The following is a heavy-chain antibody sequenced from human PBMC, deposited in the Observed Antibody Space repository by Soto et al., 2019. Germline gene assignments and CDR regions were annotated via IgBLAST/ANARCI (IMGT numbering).Heavy chain of an antibody. CDR1: GGTFTNYA. Sequence: ASVKVSCKASGGTFTNYAFSWVRQAPGQGLEWMGGIIPIFGTPDYAQKFQGRVTITADESTRTASMELSSLRSDDTAVYYCARERSVGYCITTTCPKPFYYYARDVWGKVTTVTFSS. V-gene: IGHV1-69*13. CDR3: ARERSVGYCITTTCPKPFYYYARDV. J-gene: IGHJ6*04. D-gene: IGHD2-2*01. CDR2: IIPIFGTP.